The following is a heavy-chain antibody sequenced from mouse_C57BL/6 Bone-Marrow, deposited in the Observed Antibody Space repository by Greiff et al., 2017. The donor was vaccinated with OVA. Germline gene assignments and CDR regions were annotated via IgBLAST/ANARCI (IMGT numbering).Heavy chain of an antibody. CDR1: GFTFSSYG. CDR2: ISSGGSYT. J-gene: IGHJ2*01. D-gene: IGHD1-1*01. Sequence: EVQLVESEGDLVKPGGSLKLSCAASGFTFSSYGMSWVRQTPDKRLEWVATISSGGSYTYYPDSVKGRFTISRDNAKNTLYLQMSSLKSEDTAMYYCARHTGRGYFDYWGQGTTLTVSS. V-gene: IGHV5-6*01. CDR3: ARHTGRGYFDY.